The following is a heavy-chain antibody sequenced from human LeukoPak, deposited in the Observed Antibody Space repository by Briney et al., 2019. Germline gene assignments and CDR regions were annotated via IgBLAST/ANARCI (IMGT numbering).Heavy chain of an antibody. V-gene: IGHV1-69*05. Sequence: SVKVSCKASGGTFSSYAISWVRQAPGQGLEWMGGIIPIFGTANYAQKFQGRVTITRDTSASTAYMELSSLRSEDTAVYYCARDNTAMASFDYWGQGTLVTVSS. CDR3: ARDNTAMASFDY. J-gene: IGHJ4*02. D-gene: IGHD5-18*01. CDR1: GGTFSSYA. CDR2: IIPIFGTA.